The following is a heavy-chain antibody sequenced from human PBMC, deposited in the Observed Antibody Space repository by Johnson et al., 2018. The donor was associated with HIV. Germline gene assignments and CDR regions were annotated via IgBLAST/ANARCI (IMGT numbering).Heavy chain of an antibody. CDR2: ISYDGSNK. V-gene: IGHV3-30*03. Sequence: VQLVESGGGVVRPGGSLRLSCEASGFTFDDYGLSWVRQAPGKGLEWVAGISYDGSNKYYADSVKGRFTISRDNSKNTLYLQMNSLRAEDTAVYYCASGVGNDAFDIWGQGTMVTVSS. CDR1: GFTFDDYG. J-gene: IGHJ3*02. D-gene: IGHD1-26*01. CDR3: ASGVGNDAFDI.